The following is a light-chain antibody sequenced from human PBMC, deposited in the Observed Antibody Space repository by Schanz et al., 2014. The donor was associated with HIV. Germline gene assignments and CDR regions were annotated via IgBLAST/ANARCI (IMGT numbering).Light chain of an antibody. J-gene: IGKJ5*01. CDR1: QDISNY. Sequence: DIQMTQSPSSLSASVGDRVTITCQASQDISNYLNWYQQKPGKAPKLLIYDASNLETGGPSRFSGGGSGTDFTFTISSLQPEDYATYFCQQFDSLPITFGQGTRLEIK. CDR2: DAS. V-gene: IGKV1-33*01. CDR3: QQFDSLPIT.